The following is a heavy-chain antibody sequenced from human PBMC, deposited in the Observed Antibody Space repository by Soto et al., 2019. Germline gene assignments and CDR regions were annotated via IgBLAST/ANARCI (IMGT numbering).Heavy chain of an antibody. V-gene: IGHV3-15*07. CDR1: GFTFSNAW. J-gene: IGHJ6*02. CDR3: TTVNCITGTTGVYCHNYYYYGMDV. D-gene: IGHD1-7*01. Sequence: EVQLVESGGGLVKPGGSLRLSCAASGFTFSNAWMNWVRQAPGKGLEWVGRIKSKTDGGTTDYAAPVKGRFTISRDDSKNTLYLQMNSLKTEDTAVYYCTTVNCITGTTGVYCHNYYYYGMDVWGQGTTVTVSS. CDR2: IKSKTDGGTT.